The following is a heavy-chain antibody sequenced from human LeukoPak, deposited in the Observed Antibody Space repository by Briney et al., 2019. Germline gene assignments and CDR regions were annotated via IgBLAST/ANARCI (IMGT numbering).Heavy chain of an antibody. V-gene: IGHV4-59*01. CDR2: IYFSGST. Sequence: PSETLSHTRTFSRGSISAYVSSWIRQRAGKGREWMGYIYFSGSTNYNPSLKSRFTISVDTSKNKSSLKLSSVTAADPAVYYCARVGCSSGSCWSDPFDYWGQGTLVTVSS. J-gene: IGHJ4*02. CDR1: RGSISAYV. CDR3: ARVGCSSGSCWSDPFDY. D-gene: IGHD2-15*01.